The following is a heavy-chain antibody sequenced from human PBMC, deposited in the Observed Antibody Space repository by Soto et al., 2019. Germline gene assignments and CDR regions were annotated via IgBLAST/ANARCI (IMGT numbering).Heavy chain of an antibody. CDR3: ARMHYFGSGKPNAY. J-gene: IGHJ4*01. Sequence: SETLSLTCTVSGGSISSGGYYWSWIRQPPGKGLEWIGYIYYSGSTNYNPSLKSRITISVDTSKNQFSLNLISVTAADTAVYYCARMHYFGSGKPNAYWGQGTLVTVSS. V-gene: IGHV4-30-4*01. CDR2: IYYSGST. D-gene: IGHD3-10*01. CDR1: GGSISSGGYY.